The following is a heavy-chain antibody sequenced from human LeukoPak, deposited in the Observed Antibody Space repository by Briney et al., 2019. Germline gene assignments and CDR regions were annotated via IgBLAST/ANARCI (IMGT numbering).Heavy chain of an antibody. CDR1: GDSISNYY. D-gene: IGHD5-24*01. CDR3: ARAAAGGGYNSDY. J-gene: IGHJ4*02. CDR2: IYYSGST. V-gene: IGHV4-59*01. Sequence: SETLSLTCTVSGDSISNYYWSWIRQPPGKGLEWIGYIYYSGSTNYNPSLKSRVTISADTSKNQFSLKLSSVTAADTAVYYCARAAAGGGYNSDYWGQGTLVTSSS.